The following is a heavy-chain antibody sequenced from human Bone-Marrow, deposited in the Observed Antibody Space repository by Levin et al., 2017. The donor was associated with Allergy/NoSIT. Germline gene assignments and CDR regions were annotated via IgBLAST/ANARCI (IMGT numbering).Heavy chain of an antibody. CDR3: ARAIPSGGNSYYYYYMDV. D-gene: IGHD4-23*01. Sequence: SQTLSLPCTVSGGSISTYYWSWIRPPPEKRLEWIGYIYYSGSTKYNPSLKSRVTLLVDTSKHLFSLKLSSVTAADSAVYFCARAIPSGGNSYYYYYMDVWGKGTTVTVSS. J-gene: IGHJ6*03. V-gene: IGHV4-59*01. CDR2: IYYSGST. CDR1: GGSISTYY.